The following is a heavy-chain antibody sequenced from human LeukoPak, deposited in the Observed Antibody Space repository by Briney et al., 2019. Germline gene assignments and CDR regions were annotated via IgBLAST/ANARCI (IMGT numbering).Heavy chain of an antibody. J-gene: IGHJ4*02. CDR3: AREGIAAAGGDY. CDR2: ISYDGSNK. V-gene: IGHV3-30*04. D-gene: IGHD6-13*01. CDR1: GFTFSSYA. Sequence: GGSLRLSCAASGFTFSSYAMHWVRQAPGKGLEWVAVISYDGSNKYYADSVKSRFTISRDNSKNTLYLQMNNLRAEDTAVYYCAREGIAAAGGDYWGQGTLVTVSS.